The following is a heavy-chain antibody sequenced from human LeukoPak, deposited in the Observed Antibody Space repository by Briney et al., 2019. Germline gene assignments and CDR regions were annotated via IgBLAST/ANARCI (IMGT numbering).Heavy chain of an antibody. V-gene: IGHV3-33*01. D-gene: IGHD3-9*01. CDR1: GFTFSSYG. CDR3: AWYDILTGFDV. CDR2: IWYDGSNK. J-gene: IGHJ6*02. Sequence: GGSLRLSCAASGFTFSSYGMHWVRQAPGKGLEWVAVIWYDGSNKYYADSVKGRFTISRDNSKNTLYLQMNSLRAEDTAVYYCAWYDILTGFDVWGQGTTVTVSS.